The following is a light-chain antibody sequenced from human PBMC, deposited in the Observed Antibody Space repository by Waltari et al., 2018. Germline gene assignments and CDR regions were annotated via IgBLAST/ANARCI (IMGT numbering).Light chain of an antibody. V-gene: IGLV2-14*01. Sequence: QSALTPPASVSGSPGQSVTIFCTGTSNDVGGYNSVSWYQEHPGQAPRVIIYDVSDPPSGVSDRFSGSKSGNTASLTISGLQAEDEADYYCSSQSSNNVVLFGGGTKLTVL. J-gene: IGLJ2*01. CDR2: DVS. CDR1: SNDVGGYNS. CDR3: SSQSSNNVVL.